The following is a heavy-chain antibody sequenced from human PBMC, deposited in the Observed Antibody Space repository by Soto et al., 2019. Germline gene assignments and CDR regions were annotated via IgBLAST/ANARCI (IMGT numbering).Heavy chain of an antibody. V-gene: IGHV4-59*12. CDR1: GGSISSYY. J-gene: IGHJ4*02. Sequence: SETLSLTCTVSGGSISSYYWSWIRQPPGKGLEWIGYIYYSGSTNYNPSLKSRVTISVDTSKNQFSLKLSSVTAADTAVYYCAGEVEMATITSYFDYWGQGTLVTVSS. D-gene: IGHD5-12*01. CDR2: IYYSGST. CDR3: AGEVEMATITSYFDY.